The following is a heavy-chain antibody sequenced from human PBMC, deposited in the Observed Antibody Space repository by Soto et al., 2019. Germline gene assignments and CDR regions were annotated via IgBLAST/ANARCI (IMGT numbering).Heavy chain of an antibody. Sequence: SETLSLTCTVSGGSISSGGYYWSWIRQHPGKGLEWIGYIYYSGSTYYNPSLKSRVTISVDTSKNQFSLKLSSVTAADTAVYYCARQKTTVTTGAWFDPWGQGTLVTVSS. V-gene: IGHV4-31*03. CDR3: ARQKTTVTTGAWFDP. D-gene: IGHD4-4*01. CDR1: GGSISSGGYY. CDR2: IYYSGST. J-gene: IGHJ5*02.